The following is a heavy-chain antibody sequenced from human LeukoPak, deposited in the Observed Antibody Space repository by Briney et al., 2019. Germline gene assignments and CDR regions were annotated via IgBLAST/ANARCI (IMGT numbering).Heavy chain of an antibody. V-gene: IGHV3-7*01. CDR3: ASRSGGDYPYFDY. CDR2: IQQGGSHK. D-gene: IGHD4-17*01. Sequence: GGSLRLSCAASGFTFSSYWMGWVRQSPAKGLEWVASIQQGGSHKYYVDSVKGRFTISRDNAKNSLFLQMDSLRAEDTAVYYCASRSGGDYPYFDYWGQGTLVTVSS. J-gene: IGHJ4*02. CDR1: GFTFSSYW.